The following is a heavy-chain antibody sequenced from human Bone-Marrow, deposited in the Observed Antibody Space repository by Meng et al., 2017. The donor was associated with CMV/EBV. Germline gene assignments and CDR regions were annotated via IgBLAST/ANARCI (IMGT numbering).Heavy chain of an antibody. D-gene: IGHD3-22*01. CDR2: INPNSGGT. J-gene: IGHJ4*02. Sequence: APVKVSCKASGYTFTGYYMHWVRQAPGQGLEWMGWINPNSGGTNYAQKFQGRVTMTRDTSISTAYMELSRLRSDDTAVYYCARVLGSSGYYFGFDYWGQGTLVTVSS. CDR3: ARVLGSSGYYFGFDY. CDR1: GYTFTGYY. V-gene: IGHV1-2*02.